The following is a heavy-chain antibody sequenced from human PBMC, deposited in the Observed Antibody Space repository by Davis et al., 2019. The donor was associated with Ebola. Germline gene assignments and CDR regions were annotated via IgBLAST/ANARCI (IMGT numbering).Heavy chain of an antibody. Sequence: PGGSLRLSCAASGFTFSSYAMHWVRQAPGKGLEWVAVISYDGSNKYYADSVKGRFTISRDNSKNTLYLQMNSLRAEDTAVYYCARDPGHCSSTSCYPKGYFDYWGQGTLVTVSS. J-gene: IGHJ4*02. D-gene: IGHD2-2*01. V-gene: IGHV3-30-3*01. CDR2: ISYDGSNK. CDR3: ARDPGHCSSTSCYPKGYFDY. CDR1: GFTFSSYA.